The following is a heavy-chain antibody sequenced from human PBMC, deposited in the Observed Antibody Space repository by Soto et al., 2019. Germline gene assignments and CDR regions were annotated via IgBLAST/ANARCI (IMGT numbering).Heavy chain of an antibody. CDR1: GFTFSSYG. J-gene: IGHJ3*02. CDR2: ISYDGSNK. CDR3: AKDKYSYGLMDAFDI. D-gene: IGHD5-18*01. Sequence: QVQLVESGGGVVQPGRSLRLSCAASGFTFSSYGMHWVRQAPGKGLEWVAVISYDGSNKYYADSVKGRFTISRDNSKNTLSLQMNSLRAEDTAVCYCAKDKYSYGLMDAFDIWGQGTMVTVSS. V-gene: IGHV3-30*18.